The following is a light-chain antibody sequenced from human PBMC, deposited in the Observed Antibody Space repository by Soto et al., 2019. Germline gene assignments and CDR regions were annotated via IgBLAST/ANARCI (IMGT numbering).Light chain of an antibody. J-gene: IGKJ5*01. CDR2: AAS. CDR1: QSVSSD. Sequence: EIVLTQSPATLSVSPGERATLSCRSSQSVSSDLAWYQQKPGQAPRLLIYAASTRATGIPTRFSGSGSGTEFTLTISSLQSEDFAVYYCQQSNNWPPITFGQGTRLEIK. V-gene: IGKV3-15*01. CDR3: QQSNNWPPIT.